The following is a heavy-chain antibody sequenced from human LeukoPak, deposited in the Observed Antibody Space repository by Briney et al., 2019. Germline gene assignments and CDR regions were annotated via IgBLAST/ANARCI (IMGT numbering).Heavy chain of an antibody. CDR2: IYSDGST. Sequence: GGSLRLSCAASRFTFYSYAMNWVRQAPGTGLEWVSEIYSDGSTYYAASVKGRFSISRDKSKNTVYLQMNSLRAEDTAVYYCARELREHGVFDIWGQGTMVTVSS. V-gene: IGHV3-53*01. CDR3: ARELREHGVFDI. J-gene: IGHJ3*02. D-gene: IGHD1-26*01. CDR1: RFTFYSYA.